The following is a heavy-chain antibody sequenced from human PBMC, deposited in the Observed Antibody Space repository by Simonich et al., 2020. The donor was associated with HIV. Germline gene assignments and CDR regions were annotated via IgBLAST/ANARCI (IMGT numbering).Heavy chain of an antibody. D-gene: IGHD6-19*01. CDR3: ATSSGWYRIDY. J-gene: IGHJ4*02. Sequence: QVQLQESGPGLVKPSGTLSLTCAVAGDSISRSNWWSWVRQPPGKELELIGEFYHSRSTNYNPYLNSRVTRSIDKSKNQFSLKLSSVTAADTAVYYCATSSGWYRIDYWGQGTLVIVSS. CDR1: GDSISRSNW. CDR2: FYHSRST. V-gene: IGHV4-4*02.